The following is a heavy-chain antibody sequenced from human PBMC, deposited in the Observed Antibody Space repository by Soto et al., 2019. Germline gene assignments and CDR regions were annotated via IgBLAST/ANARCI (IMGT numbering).Heavy chain of an antibody. CDR1: GFTISRNY. CDR2: IYSAGNI. V-gene: IGHV3-53*01. CDR3: ARGRDGYNWLYEPS. Sequence: GGPLRLSCAASGFTISRNYMNWVRQAPGKGLEWVSVIYSAGNIYDADSVKVRFSISRDNSKNTVYLQMNSLRVQDTPVYYFARGRDGYNWLYEPSWGRRTLVAVSS. J-gene: IGHJ4*02. D-gene: IGHD5-12*01.